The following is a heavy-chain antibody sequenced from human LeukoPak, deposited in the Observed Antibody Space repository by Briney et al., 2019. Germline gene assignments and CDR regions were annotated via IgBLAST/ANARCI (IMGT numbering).Heavy chain of an antibody. D-gene: IGHD6-19*01. CDR3: ARPPQAGSGFPPDY. CDR2: IEQDGSEK. CDR1: GFTFSSYW. J-gene: IGHJ4*02. V-gene: IGHV3-7*03. Sequence: GGSLRLSCAVSGFTFSSYWMSWVRQAPGKGLEWVANIEQDGSEKYYVDSVTGRFTISRDNAKNSLYLQMNSLRAEDTAVYYCARPPQAGSGFPPDYRGQGTLVTVSS.